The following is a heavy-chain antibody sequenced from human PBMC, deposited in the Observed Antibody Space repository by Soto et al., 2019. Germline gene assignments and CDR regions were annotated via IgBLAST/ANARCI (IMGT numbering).Heavy chain of an antibody. D-gene: IGHD6-13*01. J-gene: IGHJ6*02. CDR3: ARDRLASQQLDYYYYYGMDV. CDR2: IWYDGSNK. CDR1: GFTFSSYG. V-gene: IGHV3-33*01. Sequence: GGSLRLSCAASGFTFSSYGMHWVRQAPGKGLEWVAVIWYDGSNKYYADSVKGRFTISRDNSKNTLYLQMNSLRAEDTAVYYCARDRLASQQLDYYYYYGMDVWGQGTTVTVSS.